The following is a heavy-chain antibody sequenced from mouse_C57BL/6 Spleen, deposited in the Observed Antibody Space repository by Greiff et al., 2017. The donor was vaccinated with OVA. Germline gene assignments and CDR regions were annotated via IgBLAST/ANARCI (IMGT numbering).Heavy chain of an antibody. CDR3: ARFPYYTGGFDY. D-gene: IGHD1-1*01. V-gene: IGHV1-9*01. Sequence: VQLQESGAELMKPGASVKLSCKATGYTFTGYWIEWVKQRPGHGLEWIGEILPGSGSTTYNEKLKGKATFTADTSSNTAYMQLSSLTTEDSAIYYCARFPYYTGGFDYWGQGTTLTVSS. CDR1: GYTFTGYW. J-gene: IGHJ2*01. CDR2: ILPGSGST.